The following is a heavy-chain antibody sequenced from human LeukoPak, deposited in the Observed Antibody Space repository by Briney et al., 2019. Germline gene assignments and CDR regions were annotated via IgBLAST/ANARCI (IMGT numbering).Heavy chain of an antibody. D-gene: IGHD3-10*01. CDR1: GYTFTDHY. J-gene: IGHJ4*01. CDR2: VDPEDGDT. V-gene: IGHV1-69-2*01. Sequence: ASVKISCKTSGYTFTDHYIHWVQQAPGKGLEWMGRVDPEDGDTEYAGMFQGRVTITADTSADTVYMQLSSLRSDDTAVFYCAIPGPSITRGLRRFFAYWGQGTLVTVSS. CDR3: AIPGPSITRGLRRFFAY.